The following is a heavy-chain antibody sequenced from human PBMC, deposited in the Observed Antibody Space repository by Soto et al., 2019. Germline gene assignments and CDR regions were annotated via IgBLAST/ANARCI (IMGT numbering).Heavy chain of an antibody. CDR2: ISSSSSYI. D-gene: IGHD6-6*01. Sequence: EVQLVESGGGLGKPGGSLRLSCAASGFTFSSYSMNWVRQAPGKGLEWVSSISSSSSYIYYADSVQGRFTISRDNAKNSLYLQMNSLRAEDTAVYYCARVGGELVPGFDYWGQGTLVTVSS. J-gene: IGHJ4*02. CDR1: GFTFSSYS. V-gene: IGHV3-21*01. CDR3: ARVGGELVPGFDY.